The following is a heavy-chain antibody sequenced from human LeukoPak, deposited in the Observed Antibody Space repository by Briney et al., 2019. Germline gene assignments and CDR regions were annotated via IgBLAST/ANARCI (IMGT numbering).Heavy chain of an antibody. D-gene: IGHD3-10*01. CDR3: ARDGWIRYYGSGSYSGYYFDY. CDR2: IIPIFGTA. J-gene: IGHJ4*02. Sequence: SVKVSCKASGGTFSSYAISWVRQAPGQGLEWMGRIIPIFGTANYAQKFQGRVTITTDESTSTAYMELSSLRSEDKAVYYCARDGWIRYYGSGSYSGYYFDYWGQGTLVTVSS. V-gene: IGHV1-69*05. CDR1: GGTFSSYA.